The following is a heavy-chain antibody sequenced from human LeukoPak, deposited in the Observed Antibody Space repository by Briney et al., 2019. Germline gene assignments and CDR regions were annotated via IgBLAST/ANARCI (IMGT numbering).Heavy chain of an antibody. CDR1: GYTLTELS. CDR3: ARDRGGGSAVAGPLRY. Sequence: ASVKVSCKVSGYTLTELSMHWVRQAPGKGLEWMGGFDPEDGETIYAQKFQGRVTMTEDTSTDTAYMELSSLRSEDTAVYYCARDRGGGSAVAGPLRYWGQGTLVTVSS. J-gene: IGHJ4*02. D-gene: IGHD6-19*01. CDR2: FDPEDGET. V-gene: IGHV1-24*01.